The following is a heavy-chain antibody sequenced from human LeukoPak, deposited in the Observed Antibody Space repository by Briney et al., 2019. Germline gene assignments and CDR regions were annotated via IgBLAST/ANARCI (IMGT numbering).Heavy chain of an antibody. CDR1: GGSFSGYC. D-gene: IGHD2-8*01. J-gene: IGHJ6*02. V-gene: IGHV4-34*01. Sequence: SETLSLTCGVYGGSFSGYCWSWIRQPPGKGLEWIGEINHSGSTNYNPSLKSRVTISVDTSKNQFSLKLSSVTAADMALYYCARHAAPGVLYYGMDVWGQGTTVTVSS. CDR2: INHSGST. CDR3: ARHAAPGVLYYGMDV.